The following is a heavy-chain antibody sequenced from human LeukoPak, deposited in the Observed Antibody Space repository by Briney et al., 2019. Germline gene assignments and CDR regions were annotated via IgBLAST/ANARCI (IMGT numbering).Heavy chain of an antibody. CDR1: GFTFSSYA. D-gene: IGHD3-10*01. Sequence: GGSLRLSCAASGFTFSSYAMSWVRQAPGKGLEWVSAISGSGGSTYYADSVKGRFTISRDNSKDTLDLQMNSLRAEDSAVYYCAGGPMARGALVEYWGQGTLVTVSS. CDR3: AGGPMARGALVEY. CDR2: ISGSGGST. V-gene: IGHV3-23*01. J-gene: IGHJ4*02.